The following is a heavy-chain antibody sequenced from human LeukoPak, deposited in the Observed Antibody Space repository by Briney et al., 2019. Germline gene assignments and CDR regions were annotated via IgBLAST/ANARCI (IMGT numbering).Heavy chain of an antibody. J-gene: IGHJ3*02. Sequence: SVKVSCKASGGTFSSYAISWVRQAPGQGLEWMGRIIPILGIANYAQKFQGRVTITADKSTSTAYMELRSLRSDDTAVYYCARDKSYFGSGDDAFDIWGQGTMVTVSS. CDR2: IIPILGIA. CDR3: ARDKSYFGSGDDAFDI. CDR1: GGTFSSYA. V-gene: IGHV1-69*04. D-gene: IGHD3-10*01.